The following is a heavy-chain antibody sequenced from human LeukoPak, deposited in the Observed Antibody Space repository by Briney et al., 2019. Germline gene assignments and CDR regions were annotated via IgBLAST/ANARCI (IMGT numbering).Heavy chain of an antibody. D-gene: IGHD2-15*01. CDR1: GYTFTKYY. CDR3: GTSAFDY. CDR2: FNPNENST. J-gene: IGHJ4*02. V-gene: IGHV1-46*01. Sequence: ASVKVSCKASGYTFTKYYMHWVRQAPGQGLEFMGTFNPNENSTIYAQNFRVRVTLTRDASTTEVYMERSSLKSEDTAVYYCGTSAFDYWGQGTLVTVPS.